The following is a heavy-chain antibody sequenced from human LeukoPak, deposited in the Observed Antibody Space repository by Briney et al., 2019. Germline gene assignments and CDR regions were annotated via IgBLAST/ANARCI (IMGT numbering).Heavy chain of an antibody. CDR1: GFTFSNA. CDR2: ISGSGGST. CDR3: ATGGYGSGSYYRDFDY. Sequence: PGGSLRLSCAASGFTFSNAVSWVRQAPGKGLEWASAISGSGGSTYYADSVKGRFTISRDNSKNTLYLQMNSLRAEDTAVYYCATGGYGSGSYYRDFDYWGQGTLVTVSS. V-gene: IGHV3-23*01. D-gene: IGHD3-10*01. J-gene: IGHJ4*02.